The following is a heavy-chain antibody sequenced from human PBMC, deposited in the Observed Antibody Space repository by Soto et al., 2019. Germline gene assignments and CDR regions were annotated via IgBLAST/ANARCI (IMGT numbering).Heavy chain of an antibody. CDR3: AREGAWIQLWSSPFDY. V-gene: IGHV6-1*01. Sequence: PSQTLSLTCAISGDSVSSNSAAWSWIRLSPSRGLEWLGRTHYRSKWYNDYAVSVKSRITISPDTSKNQFTLQLNSVTPDDTAVYYCAREGAWIQLWSSPFDYWGQGTLVTVSS. CDR2: THYRSKWYN. J-gene: IGHJ4*02. CDR1: GDSVSSNSAA. D-gene: IGHD5-18*01.